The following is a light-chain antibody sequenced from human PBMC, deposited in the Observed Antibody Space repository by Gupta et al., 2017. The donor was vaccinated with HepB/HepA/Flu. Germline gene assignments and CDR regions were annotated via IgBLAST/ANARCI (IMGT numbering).Light chain of an antibody. CDR2: KDS. Sequence: SYELTQPPSVSVSPGQTARTTCSGDALPKQYAYWYQQKPGQAPVLVINKDSERPSGIPERFSGSSSGTTVTLTISGVQAEEEADYYCQSSDSSGTYEVFGGGTKLTVL. V-gene: IGLV3-25*02. CDR3: QSSDSSGTYEV. CDR1: ALPKQY. J-gene: IGLJ2*01.